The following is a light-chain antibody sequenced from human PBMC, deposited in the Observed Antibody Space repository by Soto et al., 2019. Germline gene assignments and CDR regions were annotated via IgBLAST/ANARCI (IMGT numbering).Light chain of an antibody. Sequence: EVVLTQSPATLSLSPGERATLSCRASQGIRKYLAWYQHKPGQAPRLLIYDASNRATGIPARFSGSGSGTDFTLTISSLEPEDFAVYYCQQRSSWPAFGQGTNVEIK. J-gene: IGKJ1*01. CDR1: QGIRKY. CDR2: DAS. CDR3: QQRSSWPA. V-gene: IGKV3-11*01.